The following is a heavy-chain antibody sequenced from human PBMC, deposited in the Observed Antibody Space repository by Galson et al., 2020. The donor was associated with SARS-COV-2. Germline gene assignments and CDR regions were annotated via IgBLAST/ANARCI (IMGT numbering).Heavy chain of an antibody. V-gene: IGHV4-34*01. CDR1: GGSFSGYY. CDR3: ARTPYYYDSSGYYYFGSTPRYYFDY. J-gene: IGHJ4*02. D-gene: IGHD3-22*01. CDR2: INHSGST. Sequence: SETLSLTCAVYGGSFSGYYWSWIRQPPGKGLEWIGEINHSGSTNYNPSLKSRVTISVDTSKNQFSLKLSSVTAADTAVYYCARTPYYYDSSGYYYFGSTPRYYFDYWGQGTLVTVSS.